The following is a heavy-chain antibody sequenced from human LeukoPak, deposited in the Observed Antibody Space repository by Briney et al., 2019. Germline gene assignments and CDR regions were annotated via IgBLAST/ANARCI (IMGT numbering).Heavy chain of an antibody. V-gene: IGHV4-34*01. CDR3: ARRGMVRGVAYYYYYYMDV. CDR1: GFTFSSYA. J-gene: IGHJ6*03. Sequence: GSLRLSCAASGFTFSSYAMSWIRQPPGKGLEWIGEINHSGSTNYNPSLKSRVTISVDTSKNQFSLKLSSVTAADTAVYYCARRGMVRGVAYYYYYYMDVWGKGTTVTISS. D-gene: IGHD3-10*01. CDR2: INHSGST.